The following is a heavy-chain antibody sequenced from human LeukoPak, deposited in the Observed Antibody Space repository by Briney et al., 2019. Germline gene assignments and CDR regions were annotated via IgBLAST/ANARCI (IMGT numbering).Heavy chain of an antibody. J-gene: IGHJ4*02. D-gene: IGHD6-13*01. Sequence: GGSLRLSCAASGFTFSDYYMGWIRQAPRKGLEWVSCIRGSGGDIHYADSVKGRFTISRDNAKSSLYLQMNSLRAEDTAVYYCARDIVAAGLFFDYWGQGTLVTVSS. V-gene: IGHV3-11*04. CDR3: ARDIVAAGLFFDY. CDR2: IRGSGGDI. CDR1: GFTFSDYY.